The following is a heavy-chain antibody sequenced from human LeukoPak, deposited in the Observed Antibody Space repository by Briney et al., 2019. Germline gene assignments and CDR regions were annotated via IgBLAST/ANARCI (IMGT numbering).Heavy chain of an antibody. D-gene: IGHD5-18*01. CDR1: GFTFVIYW. Sequence: PGGSLRLSCAASGFTFVIYWMSWVRQAPGKGLEWVANIKQDGSEKYYVDSVKGRFTISRDNAKNSLYLQMNSLRGEDTAVYYCARDQYSYAHAAHWGQGTLVTVSS. J-gene: IGHJ4*02. CDR3: ARDQYSYAHAAH. CDR2: IKQDGSEK. V-gene: IGHV3-7*01.